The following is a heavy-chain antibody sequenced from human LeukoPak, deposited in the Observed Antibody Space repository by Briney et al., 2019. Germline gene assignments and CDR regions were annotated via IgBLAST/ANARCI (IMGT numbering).Heavy chain of an antibody. J-gene: IGHJ6*02. V-gene: IGHV2-5*08. Sequence: TLSLTCTVSGGSISSYYWSWIRQPPGKALEWLALIYWDDDKRYSPSLKRRPTITKDTSKNQVVLTMTNMDPVDTATYYCAHSELSVPPYYYYGMDVWGQGTTVTVSS. CDR2: IYWDDDK. CDR1: GGSISSYYW. D-gene: IGHD3-16*02. CDR3: AHSELSVPPYYYYGMDV.